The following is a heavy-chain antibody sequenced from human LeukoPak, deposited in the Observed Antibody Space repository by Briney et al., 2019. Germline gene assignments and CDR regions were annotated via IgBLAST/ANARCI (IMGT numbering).Heavy chain of an antibody. CDR1: GFTFSSYG. Sequence: GGSLRLSCAASGFTFSSYGMHWVRQAPGKGLEWVAFIRYDGSNKYYADSVKGRFTISRDNSKNTLYLQMNSLRAEDTAVYYCARSKSIRDDAFDIWGQGTMVTVSS. V-gene: IGHV3-30*02. J-gene: IGHJ3*02. CDR2: IRYDGSNK. D-gene: IGHD3-10*01. CDR3: ARSKSIRDDAFDI.